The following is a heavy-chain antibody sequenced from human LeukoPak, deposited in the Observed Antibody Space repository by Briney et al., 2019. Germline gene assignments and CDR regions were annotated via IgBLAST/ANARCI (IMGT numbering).Heavy chain of an antibody. D-gene: IGHD3-10*01. CDR2: IYTSGST. J-gene: IGHJ5*02. CDR1: GGSISSGSYY. CDR3: ARVNDVGSDPDP. V-gene: IGHV4-61*02. Sequence: PSETLSLTCTVSGGSISSGSYYWSWIRQPAGKGLEWIGRIYTSGSTNYNPSLKSRVTISVDTSKNQFSLKLSSVTAADTAVYYCARVNDVGSDPDPWGQGTLVTVSS.